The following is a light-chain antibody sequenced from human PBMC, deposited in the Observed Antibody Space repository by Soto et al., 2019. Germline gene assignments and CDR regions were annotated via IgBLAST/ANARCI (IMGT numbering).Light chain of an antibody. Sequence: IVLTQSPATLSLSPGERAPLSCRASASDGNYLAWYQEKPGQAPRLLIYDASNRATGIRPRFSGSGSGTDFTLTITSLEPEDFAVYYCQQRSSWPPPTFGGGTKVEI. CDR2: DAS. CDR1: ASDGNY. CDR3: QQRSSWPPPT. J-gene: IGKJ4*01. V-gene: IGKV3-11*01.